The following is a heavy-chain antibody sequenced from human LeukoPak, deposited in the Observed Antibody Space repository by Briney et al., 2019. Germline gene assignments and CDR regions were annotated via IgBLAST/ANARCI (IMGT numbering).Heavy chain of an antibody. CDR3: HIVVVATFDI. J-gene: IGHJ3*02. Sequence: SETLSLTCTVSGGSISSYSWSWIRQPAGKGLEWIGRIYTSGSTNYNPSLKSRVTISVDTSKNQFSLKLSSATAADTAVYYCHIVVVATFDIWGQGTRVTVSS. D-gene: IGHD2-21*01. V-gene: IGHV4-4*07. CDR2: IYTSGST. CDR1: GGSISSYS.